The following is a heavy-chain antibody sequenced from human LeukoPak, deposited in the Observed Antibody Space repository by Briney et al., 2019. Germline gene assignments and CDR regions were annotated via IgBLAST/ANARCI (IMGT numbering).Heavy chain of an antibody. V-gene: IGHV1-69*01. CDR3: ARGIRYFDWLLGGYWFDP. D-gene: IGHD3-9*01. CDR1: GGTFSSYA. J-gene: IGHJ5*02. CDR2: IIPIFGTA. Sequence: GSSVKVSCKASGGTFSSYAISWVRQAPGQGLEWMGGIIPIFGTANYAQKFQGRVSITADESTSTAYMELSSLRSEDTAVYYCARGIRYFDWLLGGYWFDPWGQGTLVTVSS.